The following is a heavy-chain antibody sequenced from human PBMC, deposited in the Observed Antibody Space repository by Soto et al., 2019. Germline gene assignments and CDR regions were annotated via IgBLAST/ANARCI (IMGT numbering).Heavy chain of an antibody. J-gene: IGHJ6*02. CDR3: ATPFLTRSSWRNTLGKDSQYGTDV. CDR2: GYYDGNT. CDR1: GGSISSTSSY. D-gene: IGHD6-13*01. Sequence: AAETLSLTCQVSGGSISSTSSYWICVRQPPGNGLELIGSGYYDGNTYYNPSLKSRISISIDPSKNEFSLRLRSVTAADTAIYYCATPFLTRSSWRNTLGKDSQYGTDVWGQGTTVTVSS. V-gene: IGHV4-39*01.